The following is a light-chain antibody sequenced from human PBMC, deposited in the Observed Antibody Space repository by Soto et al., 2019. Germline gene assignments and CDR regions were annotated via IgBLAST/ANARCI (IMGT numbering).Light chain of an antibody. Sequence: QSALTQPASVSGSPGQSITISCTGTSSDVGGYNYVSWYQQHPGQAPKLMIYDVSNRPSGVSNRFSGSKSVNTASLTISGLQAEDEADYYCSSYTSSSAYVVFGGGTKVTVL. J-gene: IGLJ2*01. CDR1: SSDVGGYNY. V-gene: IGLV2-14*01. CDR2: DVS. CDR3: SSYTSSSAYVV.